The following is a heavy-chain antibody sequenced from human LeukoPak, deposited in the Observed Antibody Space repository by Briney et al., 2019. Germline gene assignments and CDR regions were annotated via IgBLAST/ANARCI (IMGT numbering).Heavy chain of an antibody. J-gene: IGHJ4*02. V-gene: IGHV4-59*01. D-gene: IGHD3-10*01. CDR3: AREFRETWFGELYYFDY. CDR2: IYYSGST. CDR1: GGSISSYY. Sequence: SETLSLTCTVSGGSISSYYWSWIRQPPAKGLEWIWYIYYSGSTNYNPSLKSRVTISVDTSKNQFSLKLSSVTAADTAVYYCAREFRETWFGELYYFDYWGQGILVTVSS.